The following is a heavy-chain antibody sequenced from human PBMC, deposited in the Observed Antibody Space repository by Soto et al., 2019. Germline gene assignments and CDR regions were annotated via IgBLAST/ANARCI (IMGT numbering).Heavy chain of an antibody. D-gene: IGHD3-16*01. J-gene: IGHJ6*02. V-gene: IGHV1-18*01. CDR3: VMVDNYVTPTPQDV. CDR1: GYIFVNYG. Sequence: VQLVQSGDEVKKPGASVKVSCKASGYIFVNYGIAWVRQAPGQGLEWMGWISPYTGNTHSATKVQGRLTMTTDTSTSTAYMYLGSLTSDDTAVYYCVMVDNYVTPTPQDVWGQGTTVTVSS. CDR2: ISPYTGNT.